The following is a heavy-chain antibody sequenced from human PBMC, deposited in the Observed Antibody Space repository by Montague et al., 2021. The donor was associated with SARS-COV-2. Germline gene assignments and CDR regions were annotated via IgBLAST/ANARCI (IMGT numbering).Heavy chain of an antibody. D-gene: IGHD6-13*01. V-gene: IGHV3-23*01. CDR1: GFTFSSYA. CDR3: AKDRQLVGDDAFDI. J-gene: IGHJ3*02. CDR2: ISISDGNT. Sequence: SLRLSCAASGFTFSSYAMSWVRQAPGKGLEWVSTISISDGNTYYADSVKGRFTISRDKFKNTLYLQMNSLRAEDTAVYYCAKDRQLVGDDAFDIWGQGTMVTVSS.